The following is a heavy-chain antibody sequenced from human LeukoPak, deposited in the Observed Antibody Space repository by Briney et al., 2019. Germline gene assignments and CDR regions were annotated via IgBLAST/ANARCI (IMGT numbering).Heavy chain of an antibody. CDR1: GGTFNSYA. CDR3: ARDVHVRAEQLADYYYYMDV. V-gene: IGHV1-69*05. CDR2: IIPIFGTA. J-gene: IGHJ6*03. D-gene: IGHD6-6*01. Sequence: SVKVSCKASGGTFNSYAISWVRQTPGQGLEWMGGIIPIFGTANYAQKFQGRVTITTDESTSTAYMELSSLRSEDTAVYYCARDVHVRAEQLADYYYYMDVWGKGTTVTVSS.